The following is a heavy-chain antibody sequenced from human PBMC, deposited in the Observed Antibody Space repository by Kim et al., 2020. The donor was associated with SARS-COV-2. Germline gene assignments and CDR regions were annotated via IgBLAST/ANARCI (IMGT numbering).Heavy chain of an antibody. CDR3: ARERDGRRLGNSGSLLRH. V-gene: IGHV3-33*05. D-gene: IGHD1-26*01. J-gene: IGHJ4*02. Sequence: GGSLRLSCAASGFTFSSYGMHWVRQAPGKGLEWVAVISYDGSNKYYADSVKGRFTISRDNSKNTLYLQMNSLRAEDTAVYYCARERDGRRLGNSGSLLRHWGQGTLVTVSS. CDR2: ISYDGSNK. CDR1: GFTFSSYG.